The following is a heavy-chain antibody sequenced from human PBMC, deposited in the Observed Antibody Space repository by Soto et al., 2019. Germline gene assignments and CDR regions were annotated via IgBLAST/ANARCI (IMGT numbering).Heavy chain of an antibody. V-gene: IGHV3-74*01. CDR2: INSDGSIT. D-gene: IGHD6-13*01. Sequence: GGSLRLSCAASGFTFSSNWMHWVRQAPGKGLVWVSRINSDGSITSYADSVEGQFTISRDNAKNTLYLQMNSLRAEDTAVYYCARGSSSWYVSFDYWGQGILVTVSS. CDR3: ARGSSSWYVSFDY. J-gene: IGHJ4*02. CDR1: GFTFSSNW.